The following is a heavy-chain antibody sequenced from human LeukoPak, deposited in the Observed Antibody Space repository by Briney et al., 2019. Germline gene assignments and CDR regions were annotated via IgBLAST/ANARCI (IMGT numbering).Heavy chain of an antibody. Sequence: ASVKVSCKASGYTFTGYYMHWVRQAPGQGLEWMGWINPNSGGTNYAQKFQGRVTMTRDTSISTAYMELSRLRSDDTAVYYCAREAGYGDKPDYFDYWGQGTLVTVSS. CDR3: AREAGYGDKPDYFDY. D-gene: IGHD4-17*01. V-gene: IGHV1-2*02. CDR2: INPNSGGT. CDR1: GYTFTGYY. J-gene: IGHJ4*02.